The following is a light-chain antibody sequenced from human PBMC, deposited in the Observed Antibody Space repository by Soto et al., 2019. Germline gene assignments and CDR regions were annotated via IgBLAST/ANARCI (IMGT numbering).Light chain of an antibody. J-gene: IGKJ4*01. CDR3: QQYHTTPLT. CDR2: WAS. CDR1: QSLVYSSNDKTY. Sequence: DIVLTQSPHSLAVSLGERATINCKSSQSLVYSSNDKTYLAWYQQKPGQPPKLLIYWASTRESGVPDRFSGGGSGTDFTLTISSLQAEDVAVYYCQQYHTTPLTFGGGTKVDIK. V-gene: IGKV4-1*01.